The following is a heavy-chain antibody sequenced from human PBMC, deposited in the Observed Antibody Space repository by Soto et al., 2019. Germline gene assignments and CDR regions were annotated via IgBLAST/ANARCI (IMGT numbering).Heavy chain of an antibody. J-gene: IGHJ4*02. V-gene: IGHV2-5*02. CDR1: GFSLSTSGVG. CDR3: AHIPNGGWSPFRG. Sequence: QITLKESGPTLVKPTQPLTLTCTFSGFSLSTSGVGVGWIRQPPGKALEWLALIYWDEDKRYSPSLKSRLTSTKDTSNNQLVLTTTTMDPVDTATYYCAHIPNGGWSPFRGWSQGTLVTVS. D-gene: IGHD6-19*01. CDR2: IYWDEDK.